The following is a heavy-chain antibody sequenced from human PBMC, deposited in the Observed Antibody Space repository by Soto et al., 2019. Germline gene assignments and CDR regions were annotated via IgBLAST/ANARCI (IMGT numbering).Heavy chain of an antibody. V-gene: IGHV4-31*03. CDR2: IYYGWNT. CDR1: GGSISSGGYY. CDR3: ARDRDGSGWSYFDY. D-gene: IGHD6-19*01. J-gene: IGHJ4*02. Sequence: SETLSLTCTVSGGSISSGGYYWSWIRQHPGKVLEWIGNIYYGWNTYYNPSLKSRVTISVDTSKNQFSLKLSSVTAADTAVYYCARDRDGSGWSYFDYWGQGSLVTVSS.